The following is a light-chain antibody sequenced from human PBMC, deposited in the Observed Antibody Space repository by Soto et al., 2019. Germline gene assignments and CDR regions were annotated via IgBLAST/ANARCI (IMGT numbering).Light chain of an antibody. CDR2: YAS. Sequence: EIMMTQSPATLSVSPGERATLSCRASQSVRNNLAWYQQKPGQAPRLLIYYASTRATGIPARFRGSGSGTEFTLTISSLLSEDSALYYYQQYNNWPPITFGQGTRLEIK. CDR1: QSVRNN. CDR3: QQYNNWPPIT. V-gene: IGKV3-15*01. J-gene: IGKJ5*01.